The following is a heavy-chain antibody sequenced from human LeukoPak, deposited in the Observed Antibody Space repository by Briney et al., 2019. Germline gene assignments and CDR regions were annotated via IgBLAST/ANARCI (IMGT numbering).Heavy chain of an antibody. CDR2: IYYSGST. CDR3: ARGLAAADARRAFGI. CDR1: GGSISSYY. Sequence: SETLSLTCTVSGGSISSYYWSWIRQPPGKGLEWIGYIYYSGSTNYNPSLKSRVTISVDTSKNQFSLKLSSVTAADTAVYYCARGLAAADARRAFGIWGQGTMVTVSS. D-gene: IGHD6-13*01. J-gene: IGHJ3*02. V-gene: IGHV4-59*01.